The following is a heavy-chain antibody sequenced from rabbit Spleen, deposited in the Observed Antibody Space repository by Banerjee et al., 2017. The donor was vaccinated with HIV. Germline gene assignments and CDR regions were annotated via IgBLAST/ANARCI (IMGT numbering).Heavy chain of an antibody. Sequence: QEQLEESGGGLVQPAGSLTLAGTASGFSFSGTYYMCWVRQAPGKGLEWIACIDVTKYGTAYYASWAKGRFTISKTSSTTVTLQMTSLTAADTATYFCARDAAGREDFNLWGQGTLVTVS. CDR2: IDVTKYGTA. D-gene: IGHD4-2*01. CDR1: GFSFSGTYY. V-gene: IGHV1S45*01. J-gene: IGHJ4*01. CDR3: ARDAAGREDFNL.